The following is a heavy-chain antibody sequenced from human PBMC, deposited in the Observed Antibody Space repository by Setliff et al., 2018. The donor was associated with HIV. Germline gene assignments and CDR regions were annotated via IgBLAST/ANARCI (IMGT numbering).Heavy chain of an antibody. J-gene: IGHJ4*02. CDR1: GFTSGDYA. CDR2: IRSKVYGGTT. Sequence: SLGLSCLTSGFTSGDYALSWFRQAPGKGLEWVAFIRSKVYGGTTEYAASVKGRFAILRDDSTSIAYLQMNSLKTEDTGVYYCSRSLGSYFDSAGYLRYFDYWGQGTQVTVSS. V-gene: IGHV3-49*03. D-gene: IGHD3-10*01. CDR3: SRSLGSYFDSAGYLRYFDY.